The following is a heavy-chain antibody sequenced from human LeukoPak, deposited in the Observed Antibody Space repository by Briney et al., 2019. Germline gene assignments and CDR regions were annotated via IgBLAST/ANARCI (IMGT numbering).Heavy chain of an antibody. CDR2: ISAYSGNT. J-gene: IGHJ4*02. CDR3: ARPNFDYGGNSQTVGDY. Sequence: GASVKVSCKASGYTFTSYGISWVRQAPGQGLEWMGWISAYSGNTNYAQKLQGRVTMTTDTSTSTAYMELSSLRSEDTAVYYCARPNFDYGGNSQTVGDYWGQGTLVTVSS. D-gene: IGHD4-23*01. V-gene: IGHV1-18*04. CDR1: GYTFTSYG.